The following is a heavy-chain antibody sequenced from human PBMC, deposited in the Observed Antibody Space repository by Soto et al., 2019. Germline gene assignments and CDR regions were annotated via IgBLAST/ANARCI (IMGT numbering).Heavy chain of an antibody. CDR3: ARDFMVRGVIRSYGMDV. CDR1: GFTFSSYS. V-gene: IGHV3-21*01. D-gene: IGHD3-10*01. CDR2: ISSSSSYI. J-gene: IGHJ6*02. Sequence: GGSLRLSCAASGFTFSSYSMNWVRQAPGKGLEWVSSISSSSSYIYYADSVKGRFTISRDNAKNSLYLQMNSLRAEDTAVYYCARDFMVRGVIRSYGMDVWGQGITVTVSS.